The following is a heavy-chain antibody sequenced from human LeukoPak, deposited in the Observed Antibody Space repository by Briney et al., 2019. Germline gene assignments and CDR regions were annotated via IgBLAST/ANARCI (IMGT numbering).Heavy chain of an antibody. CDR1: GGSFSGYY. J-gene: IGHJ4*02. D-gene: IGHD3-16*01. Sequence: SETLSLTCAVYGGSFSGYYWSWIRQPPGKGLEWIGEINHSGSTNYNPSLKSRVTISVDTSKNQFSLKLSSVTTADTAVYYCARGRRSYGVPLYFDYWDQGTLVTVSS. V-gene: IGHV4-34*01. CDR3: ARGRRSYGVPLYFDY. CDR2: INHSGST.